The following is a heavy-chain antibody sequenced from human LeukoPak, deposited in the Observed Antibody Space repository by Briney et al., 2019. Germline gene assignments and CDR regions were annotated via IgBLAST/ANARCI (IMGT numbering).Heavy chain of an antibody. CDR3: VRGSSWIWEYYFAY. J-gene: IGHJ4*02. V-gene: IGHV3-53*01. D-gene: IGHD6-13*01. Sequence: GGSLRLSRGVSGFSVSDNYMTWVRQAPGKGLEWVSVIQKDGRTYYADSAKGRFTISSDTYKNTVYHQLNNLRDEDSALYYCVRGSSWIWEYYFAYWGQGTLVTVSS. CDR1: GFSVSDNY. CDR2: IQKDGRT.